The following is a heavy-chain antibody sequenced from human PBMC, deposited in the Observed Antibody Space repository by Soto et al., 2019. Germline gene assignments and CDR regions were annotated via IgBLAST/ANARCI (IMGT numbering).Heavy chain of an antibody. V-gene: IGHV3-23*01. CDR1: GFTFSSYA. CDR3: EKGGFFRQSDY. J-gene: IGHJ4*02. CDR2: ISGSGGST. D-gene: IGHD6-25*01. Sequence: GSLRLSCAASGFTFSSYAMSWVRQAPGKGLEWVSAISGSGGSTYYADPVKGRFTISRDNSKNTLYLQMNSLRAEDTAVYYCEKGGFFRQSDYWGQGTLVTVSS.